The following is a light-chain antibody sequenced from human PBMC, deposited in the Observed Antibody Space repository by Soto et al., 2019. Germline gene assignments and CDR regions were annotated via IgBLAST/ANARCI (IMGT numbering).Light chain of an antibody. J-gene: IGKJ4*01. CDR2: KAS. CDR1: QSISSW. V-gene: IGKV1-5*03. Sequence: DIQMTQSPSTLSASVGDRVTITCRSSQSISSWLAWYQQKPGKAPKVLIYKASSLESGVPSRFSGSGSGTEFTLTISSLQPDDFATYYCQQYNSYLALTIGGGTKVDIK. CDR3: QQYNSYLALT.